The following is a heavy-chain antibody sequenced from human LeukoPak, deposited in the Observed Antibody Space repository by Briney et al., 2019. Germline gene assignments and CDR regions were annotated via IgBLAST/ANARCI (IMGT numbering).Heavy chain of an antibody. V-gene: IGHV5-51*01. Sequence: GESLKISCKGSGYSFTSYWTGWVRQMPGKGLEWMGIIYPGDSDTRYSPSFQGQVTISADKSISTAYLQWSSLKASDTAMYYCARYTPQHSIAFDIWGQGTMVTVSS. D-gene: IGHD4-11*01. CDR1: GYSFTSYW. CDR2: IYPGDSDT. J-gene: IGHJ3*02. CDR3: ARYTPQHSIAFDI.